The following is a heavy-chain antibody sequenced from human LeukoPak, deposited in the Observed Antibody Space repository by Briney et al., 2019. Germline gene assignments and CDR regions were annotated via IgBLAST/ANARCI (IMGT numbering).Heavy chain of an antibody. CDR2: IYYSGST. CDR3: ARGKVTMIVVVIPHAFDI. D-gene: IGHD3-22*01. Sequence: PSETLSPTCTVSGGSVSSGSYYWSWIRQPPGKGLEWIGYIYYSGSTNYNPSLKSRVTISVDTSKNQFSLKLSSVTAADTAVYYCARGKVTMIVVVIPHAFDIWGQGTMVTVSS. V-gene: IGHV4-61*01. CDR1: GGSVSSGSYY. J-gene: IGHJ3*02.